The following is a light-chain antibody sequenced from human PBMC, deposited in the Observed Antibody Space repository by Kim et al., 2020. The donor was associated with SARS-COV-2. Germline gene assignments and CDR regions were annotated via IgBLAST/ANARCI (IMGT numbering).Light chain of an antibody. CDR1: SSDVGSYNF. Sequence: GHAITIAGTGTSSDVGSYNFVSWYQHHPGKAPKLMIYEGSQRPSGVSNRFSGSKSGNTASLTISGLLAEDEADYYCCSYATGYTYVFGTGTKVTVL. J-gene: IGLJ1*01. CDR3: CSYATGYTYV. CDR2: EGS. V-gene: IGLV2-23*01.